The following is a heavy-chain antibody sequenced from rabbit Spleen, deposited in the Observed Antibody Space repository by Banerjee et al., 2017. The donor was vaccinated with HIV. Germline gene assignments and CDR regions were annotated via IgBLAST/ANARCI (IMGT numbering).Heavy chain of an antibody. Sequence: QQLVESGGGLVQPGGSLKLSCKASGFDFSSYYMSWVRQAPGKGLEWIGYIDPVFGSAYYASWVNGRFSISRENTQNTVSLQLNSLTAADTATYFCARSDAFSDWGFNLWGPGTLVTVS. D-gene: IGHD4-1*01. J-gene: IGHJ4*01. CDR2: IDPVFGSA. CDR3: ARSDAFSDWGFNL. V-gene: IGHV1S7*01. CDR1: GFDFSSYY.